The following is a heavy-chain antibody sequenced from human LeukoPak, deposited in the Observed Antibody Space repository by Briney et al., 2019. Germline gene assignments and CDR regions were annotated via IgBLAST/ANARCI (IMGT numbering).Heavy chain of an antibody. CDR2: IKSEGEGATT. CDR3: IAHFPYFYGFDV. CDR1: GFTIGTAW. V-gene: IGHV3-15*01. D-gene: IGHD3-3*02. Sequence: PGVSLTLSCVSSGFTIGTAWMSWVRQAPGKGLEWLGHIKSEGEGATTDYAAPAKGRFAISRDDSKNMIYLQMSSLKIDDTAIYYCIAHFPYFYGFDVWGKGTTVTVSS. J-gene: IGHJ6*04.